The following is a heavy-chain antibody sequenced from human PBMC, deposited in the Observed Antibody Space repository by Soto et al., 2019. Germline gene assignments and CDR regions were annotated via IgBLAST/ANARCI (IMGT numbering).Heavy chain of an antibody. CDR2: IMPIFGRA. CDR1: GGTFSNYA. D-gene: IGHD1-26*01. Sequence: GASVKVSCKASGGTFSNYAFSWVRQAPGQGLEWLGGIMPIFGRADYAQKFRDRVAITADESTNTAHMELSSLRSEDTAVYYCGSGWRGVGMGGNYNYGMAVGAQGTRAT. CDR3: GSGWRGVGMGGNYNYGMAV. V-gene: IGHV1-69*13. J-gene: IGHJ6*02.